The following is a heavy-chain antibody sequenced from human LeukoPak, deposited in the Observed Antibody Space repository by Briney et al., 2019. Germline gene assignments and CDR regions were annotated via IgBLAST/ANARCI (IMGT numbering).Heavy chain of an antibody. Sequence: GGSLRLSCAASGFTFSSYSMNWVRQAPGKGLEWVSSISSSSSYIYYADSVKGRFTISRDNAKNSLYLQMNSLRAEDTALYYCARGIAVAARFDYWGQGTLVTVSS. CDR1: GFTFSSYS. J-gene: IGHJ4*02. CDR2: ISSSSSYI. D-gene: IGHD6-19*01. V-gene: IGHV3-21*01. CDR3: ARGIAVAARFDY.